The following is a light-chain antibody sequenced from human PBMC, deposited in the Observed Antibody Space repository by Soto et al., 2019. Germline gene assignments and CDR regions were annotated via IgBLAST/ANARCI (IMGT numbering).Light chain of an antibody. Sequence: QSVLTQPPSVSGAPGQWVTIACTGSSSNIGAGYDVHWYQQFQGTAPKLIIFGNDNRPSGVPDRFSGSKSATSASLAFTGLQAEDEADYYCQSYDSSLSGWVFGGGTKLTVL. CDR1: SSNIGAGYD. CDR2: GND. J-gene: IGLJ3*02. V-gene: IGLV1-40*01. CDR3: QSYDSSLSGWV.